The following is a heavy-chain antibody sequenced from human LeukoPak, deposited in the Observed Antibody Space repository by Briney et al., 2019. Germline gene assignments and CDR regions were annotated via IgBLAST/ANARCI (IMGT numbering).Heavy chain of an antibody. D-gene: IGHD3-3*01. J-gene: IGHJ5*01. V-gene: IGHV4-39*01. CDR2: IYYSGIT. CDR3: ARVRRSLNWFDS. CDR1: GDSISTTNYY. Sequence: SETLSLTCAVSGDSISTTNYYWGWIRQTPGTGVEWIGNIYYSGITHYNPSLKSRVTILVDTSKNQFSLKLSSVTDADTAVYYCARVRRSLNWFDSWGQGTLVTVSS.